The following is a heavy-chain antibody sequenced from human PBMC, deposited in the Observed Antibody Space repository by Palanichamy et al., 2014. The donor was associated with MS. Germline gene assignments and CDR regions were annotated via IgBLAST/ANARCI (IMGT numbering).Heavy chain of an antibody. V-gene: IGHV4-59*08. D-gene: IGHD3-3*01. CDR1: GVSVSTYY. J-gene: IGHJ4*02. Sequence: QVQLQESGPGLVKPSETLSLTCTVSGVSVSTYYWTWIRQPPGKGLEWIGYMFYTGGTDYNPSLKSQVTISVDTPKNQFSLKLTSVTAADTAVYYCVRARGEWLQAYFDYWGQGTLVTVSS. CDR3: VRARGEWLQAYFDY. CDR2: MFYTGGT.